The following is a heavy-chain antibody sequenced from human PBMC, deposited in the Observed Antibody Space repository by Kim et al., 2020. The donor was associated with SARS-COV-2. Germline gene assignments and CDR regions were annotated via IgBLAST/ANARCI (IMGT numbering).Heavy chain of an antibody. CDR3: ARDLSGEGDDFDI. V-gene: IGHV1-69*04. Sequence: YEQKYQGRVTITADKSTSTAYMGLSSLRSEDTAVYYCARDLSGEGDDFDICGQGTMVTVSS. J-gene: IGHJ3*02. D-gene: IGHD3-10*01.